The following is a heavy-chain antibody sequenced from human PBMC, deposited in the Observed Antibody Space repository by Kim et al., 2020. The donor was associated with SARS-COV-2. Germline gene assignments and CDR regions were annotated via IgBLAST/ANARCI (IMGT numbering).Heavy chain of an antibody. D-gene: IGHD6-6*01. J-gene: IGHJ3*02. CDR3: ASGREYSSSSGDDAFDI. V-gene: IGHV4-30-2*05. Sequence: LKSRVTISVDTSKNQFSLKLSSVTAADTAVYYCASGREYSSSSGDDAFDIWGQGTMVTVSS.